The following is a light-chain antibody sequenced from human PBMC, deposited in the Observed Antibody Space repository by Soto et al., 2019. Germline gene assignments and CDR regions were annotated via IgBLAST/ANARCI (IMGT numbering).Light chain of an antibody. J-gene: IGKJ1*01. Sequence: EIVVMQSPATLSVSPGQGCTLSCMASQPISRNLAWYQQKPGKAPMLLIYRASTRATDIPGRFSGGGSGTEFTLTISSLQSEDFEIYFCQQYNTWPRTFGQGTKVDIK. CDR2: RAS. CDR1: QPISRN. V-gene: IGKV3-15*01. CDR3: QQYNTWPRT.